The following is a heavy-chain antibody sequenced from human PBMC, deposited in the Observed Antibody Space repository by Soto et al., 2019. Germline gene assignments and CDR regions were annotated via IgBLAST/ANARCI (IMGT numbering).Heavy chain of an antibody. Sequence: SETLSLTCTVSGGSISSSSYYWGWIRQPPGKGLEWIGSIYYSGSTYYNPSLKSRVTISVDTSKNQFSLKLSSVTAADTAVYYCASGGVPGYCSGGSCYSTAYYYYGMDVWGQGTTVTVSS. D-gene: IGHD2-15*01. J-gene: IGHJ6*02. CDR2: IYYSGST. CDR1: GGSISSSSYY. CDR3: ASGGVPGYCSGGSCYSTAYYYYGMDV. V-gene: IGHV4-39*01.